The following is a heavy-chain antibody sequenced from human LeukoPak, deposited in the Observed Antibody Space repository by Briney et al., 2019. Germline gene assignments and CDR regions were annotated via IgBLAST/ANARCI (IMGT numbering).Heavy chain of an antibody. D-gene: IGHD3-22*01. CDR3: AKVHSSGYYFNGDAFDI. CDR1: GFTFSSYD. V-gene: IGHV3-13*01. Sequence: GGSLRLSCAASGFTFSSYDMHWVRQAPGRGLEWVSAIGTVGDTYYPASMKGRFTISRENAKNSLYLQMNSLRAEDTALYYCAKVHSSGYYFNGDAFDIWGQGTMVTVSS. J-gene: IGHJ3*02. CDR2: IGTVGDT.